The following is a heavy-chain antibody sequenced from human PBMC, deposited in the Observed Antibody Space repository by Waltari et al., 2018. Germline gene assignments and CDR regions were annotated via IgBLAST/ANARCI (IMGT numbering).Heavy chain of an antibody. CDR1: GFTFSSYA. Sequence: EVQLVESGGGLVQPGGSLRLSCAASGFTFSSYAMSWVRQAPGKGLEWVSAISGSGGSTYYADSVKGRFTISRDNSKNTLYLQMNSLKAEDTAVYYCASLGVVTLAFDIWGQGTMVTVSS. J-gene: IGHJ3*02. CDR2: ISGSGGST. CDR3: ASLGVVTLAFDI. D-gene: IGHD2-15*01. V-gene: IGHV3-23*04.